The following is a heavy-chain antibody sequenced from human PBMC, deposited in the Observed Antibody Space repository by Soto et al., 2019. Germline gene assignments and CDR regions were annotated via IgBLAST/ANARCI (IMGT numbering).Heavy chain of an antibody. CDR3: ARDSLKAVAATFDY. CDR1: GFTFSSYS. D-gene: IGHD6-19*01. V-gene: IGHV3-21*01. CDR2: ISSSSSYI. J-gene: IGHJ4*02. Sequence: GGSLRLSCAASGFTFSSYSTNWVRQAPGKGLEWVSSISSSSSYIYYADSVKGRFTISRDNAKNSLYLQMNSLRAEDTAVYYCARDSLKAVAATFDYWGQGTLVTVSS.